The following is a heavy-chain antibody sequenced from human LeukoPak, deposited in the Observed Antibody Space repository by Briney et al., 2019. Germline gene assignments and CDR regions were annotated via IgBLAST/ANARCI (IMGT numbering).Heavy chain of an antibody. CDR2: IIPIFGTA. Sequence: SVKVSCKASGGTFSSYAISWVRQAPGQGLEWMGRIIPIFGTANYAQKFQGRVTMTRDTSTSTVYMELSSLRSEDTAVYYCARGGTYSSSPWGYFDYWGQGTLVTVSS. D-gene: IGHD6-13*01. CDR3: ARGGTYSSSPWGYFDY. V-gene: IGHV1-69*05. J-gene: IGHJ4*02. CDR1: GGTFSSYA.